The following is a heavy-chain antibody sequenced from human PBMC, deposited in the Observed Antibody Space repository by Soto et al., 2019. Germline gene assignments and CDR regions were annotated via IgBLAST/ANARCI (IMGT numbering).Heavy chain of an antibody. CDR3: ARQRGSGSSWYVGYYGMDV. D-gene: IGHD6-13*01. Sequence: PGESLKISCKGSGYSFTSYWVSWVRQMPGKGLEWMGRIDPSDSYTNYSPSFQGHVTISADKSISTAYLQWSSLKASDTAMYYCARQRGSGSSWYVGYYGMDVWGQGTTVTV. V-gene: IGHV5-10-1*01. CDR1: GYSFTSYW. CDR2: IDPSDSYT. J-gene: IGHJ6*02.